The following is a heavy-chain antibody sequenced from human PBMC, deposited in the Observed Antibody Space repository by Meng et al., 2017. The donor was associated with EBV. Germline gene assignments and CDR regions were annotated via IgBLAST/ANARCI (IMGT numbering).Heavy chain of an antibody. Sequence: EVQLVGSGGGPVRPGGSLGLSCAVSGFTFSRFWMHWVRQVPGKGLVWVARTNEDGGITNYADSVKGRFIISRDNTRNTLYLQMNSLRDEDTAVYFCSRDLAGPFDDWGQGTLVTVSS. CDR2: TNEDGGIT. J-gene: IGHJ4*02. V-gene: IGHV3-74*01. CDR3: SRDLAGPFDD. CDR1: GFTFSRFW.